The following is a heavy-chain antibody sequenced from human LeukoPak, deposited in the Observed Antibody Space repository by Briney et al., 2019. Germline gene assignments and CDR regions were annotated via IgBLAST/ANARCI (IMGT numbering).Heavy chain of an antibody. CDR2: IYWDDDK. D-gene: IGHD5-18*01. CDR1: GFSLSTSGVG. CDR3: AHRHEELGYSQLNFDY. Sequence: SGPTLVKPTQTLTLTCTFSGFSLSTSGVGVGWIRQPPGKALEWLALIYWDDDKRYSPSLKNRLTITKDTSKNQVVLTLTNMDPVDTGTYFCAHRHEELGYSQLNFDYWGQGTLVTVSS. V-gene: IGHV2-5*02. J-gene: IGHJ4*02.